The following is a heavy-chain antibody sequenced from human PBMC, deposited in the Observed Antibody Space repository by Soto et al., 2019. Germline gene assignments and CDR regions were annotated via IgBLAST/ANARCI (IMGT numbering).Heavy chain of an antibody. D-gene: IGHD6-25*01. CDR3: ATSVGIAATRQDGMDV. V-gene: IGHV1-69*13. CDR1: GGTFSIYG. CDR2: IIPILTTP. J-gene: IGHJ6*01. Sequence: SVKVSCKASGGTFSIYGLNWVRQSPGQGPEWIGGIIPILTTPNYAQKFQGRVTIVADESTTTVYMELSSLKFEDTAVYYCATSVGIAATRQDGMDVSGQRTSVTGSS.